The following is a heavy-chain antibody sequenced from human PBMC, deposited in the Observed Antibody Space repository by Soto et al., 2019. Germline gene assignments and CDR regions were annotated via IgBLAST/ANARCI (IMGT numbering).Heavy chain of an antibody. CDR2: IKQDGSEK. V-gene: IGHV3-7*01. D-gene: IGHD2-2*01. J-gene: IGHJ6*04. Sequence: GGSLRLSCAASGFTFSTYWMSWVRQAPGKGLEWVANIKQDGSEKYYVDSVKGRFTISRDNAKNSLYLQMNSLRAEDTAVYYCARCPRYCGSASCAIGPGVWGKGTTVTVSS. CDR1: GFTFSTYW. CDR3: ARCPRYCGSASCAIGPGV.